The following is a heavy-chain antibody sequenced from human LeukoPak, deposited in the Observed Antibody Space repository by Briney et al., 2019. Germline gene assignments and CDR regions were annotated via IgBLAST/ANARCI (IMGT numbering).Heavy chain of an antibody. Sequence: GGSLRLSCAASGFTFSSYAMSWVRQAPGKGLEWVSAISGSGGSTYYADSVKGRFTISRDNSKNTLYLQMNSLRAEDTAVYYCAKNTAMVPYYYYYYMDVWGKGTTVTVSS. CDR3: AKNTAMVPYYYYYYMDV. J-gene: IGHJ6*03. V-gene: IGHV3-23*01. D-gene: IGHD5-18*01. CDR1: GFTFSSYA. CDR2: ISGSGGST.